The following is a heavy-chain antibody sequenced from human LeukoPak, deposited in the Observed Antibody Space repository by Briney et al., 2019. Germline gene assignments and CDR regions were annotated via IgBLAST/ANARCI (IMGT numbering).Heavy chain of an antibody. V-gene: IGHV1-2*02. J-gene: IGHJ4*02. Sequence: ASVKVSCKASGYTFSGYYIHWVRQVPGQGLEWMGWINPDSGGTNYAQNFQGGVTMTRDTSISTAYMELYRLRSDDTAVYYCARYRGSVRSWFDYWGQGTLVTVSS. CDR3: ARYRGSVRSWFDY. D-gene: IGHD5/OR15-5a*01. CDR2: INPDSGGT. CDR1: GYTFSGYY.